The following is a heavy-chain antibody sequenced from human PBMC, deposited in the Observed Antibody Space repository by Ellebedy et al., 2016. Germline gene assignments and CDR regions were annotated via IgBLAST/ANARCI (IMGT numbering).Heavy chain of an antibody. J-gene: IGHJ4*02. Sequence: SGPTLVXPTQTVTLTCTFSGFSLTTPGVGVGWIRQPPGKALEWLALIYGDEHKRYTSSLQNRLTITKDSPKNQVIVSMTNMAPLDTGTYYCVRAPDGRRIVMVRGPPRPLPYFDSWGQGLLVTVSS. D-gene: IGHD3-10*01. CDR2: IYGDEHK. V-gene: IGHV2-5*04. CDR1: GFSLTTPGVG. CDR3: VRAPDGRRIVMVRGPPRPLPYFDS.